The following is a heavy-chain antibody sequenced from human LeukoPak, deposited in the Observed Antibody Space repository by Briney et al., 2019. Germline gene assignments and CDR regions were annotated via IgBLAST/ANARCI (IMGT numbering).Heavy chain of an antibody. D-gene: IGHD6-19*01. CDR2: INPNSGGT. CDR3: ARDPGYSSGWVGYYFDY. V-gene: IGHV1-2*02. J-gene: IGHJ4*02. CDR1: GYTFTGYY. Sequence: ASVKVSCKASGYTFTGYYMHWVRQTPGQGLEWMGWINPNSGGTNYAQKFQGRVTMTRDTSISTAYMELSRLRSDDTAVYYCARDPGYSSGWVGYYFDYWGQGTLVTVSS.